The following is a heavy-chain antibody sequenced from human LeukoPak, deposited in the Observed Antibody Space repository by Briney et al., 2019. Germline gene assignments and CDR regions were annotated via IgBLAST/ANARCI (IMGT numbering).Heavy chain of an antibody. V-gene: IGHV1-2*02. D-gene: IGHD3-22*01. Sequence: ASVKVSCKASGYTFNGYYMHWVRQAPGQGLEWMGWINPNSGGTNYAQKFQGRVTMTRDTSISTAYMELSRLRSDDTAVYYCARVDSSAPNTFDYWGQGTLVTVSS. J-gene: IGHJ4*02. CDR3: ARVDSSAPNTFDY. CDR2: INPNSGGT. CDR1: GYTFNGYY.